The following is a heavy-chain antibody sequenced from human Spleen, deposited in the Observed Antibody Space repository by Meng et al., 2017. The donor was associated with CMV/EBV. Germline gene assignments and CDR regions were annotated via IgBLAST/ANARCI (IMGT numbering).Heavy chain of an antibody. CDR1: GDSISSGDYY. CDR2: IYSSGSA. J-gene: IGHJ5*02. Sequence: CTVSGDSISSGDYYWNWIRQPPGKGLEWIGYIYSSGSAYYNPSLKSRVTISVDTSKNHFSLKLSSVTAADTAVYYCAREVAVNWFDPWGQGTLVTVSS. CDR3: AREVAVNWFDP. V-gene: IGHV4-30-4*08. D-gene: IGHD6-19*01.